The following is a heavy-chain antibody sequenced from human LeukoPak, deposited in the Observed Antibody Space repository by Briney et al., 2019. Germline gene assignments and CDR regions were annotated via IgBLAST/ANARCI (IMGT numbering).Heavy chain of an antibody. Sequence: GGSLRLSCAASGFTFSSYAVTWVRQAPGKGLEWVSGITSSGDSTYYADSVKGRFTIPRDNSKNTLYLQMNSLRAEDTAVYYCASLQNYDFWSGYYNWFDPWGQGTLVTVSS. D-gene: IGHD3-3*01. J-gene: IGHJ5*02. V-gene: IGHV3-23*01. CDR1: GFTFSSYA. CDR2: ITSSGDST. CDR3: ASLQNYDFWSGYYNWFDP.